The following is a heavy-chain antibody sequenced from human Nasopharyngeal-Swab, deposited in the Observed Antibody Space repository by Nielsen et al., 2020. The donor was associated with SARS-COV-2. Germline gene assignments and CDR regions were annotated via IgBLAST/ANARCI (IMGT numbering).Heavy chain of an antibody. J-gene: IGHJ6*02. CDR3: ARENYDYVWGTSGGMDV. CDR2: ISSSGSTI. D-gene: IGHD3-16*01. CDR1: GFTFSSYE. V-gene: IGHV3-48*03. Sequence: GGSLRLSCAASGFTFSSYEMNWVRQAPGKGLEWVSYISSSGSTIYYADSVKGRFTISRDNAKNSLCLQMNSLRAEDTAVYYCARENYDYVWGTSGGMDVWGQGTTVTVSS.